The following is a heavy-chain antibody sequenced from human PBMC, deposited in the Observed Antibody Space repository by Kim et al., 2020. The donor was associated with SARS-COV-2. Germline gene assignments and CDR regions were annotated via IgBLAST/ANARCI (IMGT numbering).Heavy chain of an antibody. Sequence: SETLSLTCTVSGGSISSSSYYWGWIRQPPGKGLEWIGSIYYSGSTYYNPSLKSRVTISVDTSKNQFSLKLSSVTAADTAVYYCARAGATVTRPFDYWGQGTLVTVSS. CDR1: GGSISSSSYY. CDR3: ARAGATVTRPFDY. D-gene: IGHD4-4*01. J-gene: IGHJ4*02. CDR2: IYYSGST. V-gene: IGHV4-39*01.